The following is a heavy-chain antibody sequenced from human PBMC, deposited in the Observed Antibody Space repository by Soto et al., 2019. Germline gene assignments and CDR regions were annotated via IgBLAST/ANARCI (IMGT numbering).Heavy chain of an antibody. CDR2: VDGSGGDT. D-gene: IGHD2-8*01. J-gene: IGHJ4*02. CDR1: GFTFSSHA. CDR3: AKEIFAAAYAATSAFDL. V-gene: IGHV3-23*01. Sequence: GGSLRLSCAASGFTFSSHAMGWLRQAPGAGPEWVAFVDGSGGDTSYAESVKGRFTISRDNSDKSLFLHMNSLRAEDTGRYFCAKEIFAAAYAATSAFDLWGQGTLVTVSS.